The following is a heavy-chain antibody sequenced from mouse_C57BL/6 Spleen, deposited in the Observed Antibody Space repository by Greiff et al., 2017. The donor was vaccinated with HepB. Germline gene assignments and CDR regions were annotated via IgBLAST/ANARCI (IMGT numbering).Heavy chain of an antibody. V-gene: IGHV1-15*01. J-gene: IGHJ3*01. D-gene: IGHD1-1*01. CDR3: YGDGSCPAWFAY. CDR2: IDTETGGT. CDR1: GYTFTDYE. Sequence: VQLQQSGAELVRPGASVTLSCKASGYTFTDYEMHWVKQTPVHGLEWIGAIDTETGGTAYNQKFQGKAILTADKSSSTAYMELRSLTSEDSAVYYCYGDGSCPAWFAYWGQGTLVTVSA.